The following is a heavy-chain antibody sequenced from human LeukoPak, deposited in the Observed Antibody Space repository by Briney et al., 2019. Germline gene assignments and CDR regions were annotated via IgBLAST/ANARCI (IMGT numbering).Heavy chain of an antibody. V-gene: IGHV1-69*05. Sequence: GASVKVSCKASGGTFSSYAISWVRQAPGQGLEWMGGIIPIFGTANYAQKFQGRVTMTRNTSISTAYMELSSLRSEDTAVYYCARALQQWRGDYWGQGTLVTVSS. CDR3: ARALQQWRGDY. CDR1: GGTFSSYA. J-gene: IGHJ4*02. D-gene: IGHD6-19*01. CDR2: IIPIFGTA.